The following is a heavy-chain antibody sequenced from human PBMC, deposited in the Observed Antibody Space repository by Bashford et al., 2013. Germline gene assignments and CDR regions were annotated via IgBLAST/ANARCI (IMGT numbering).Heavy chain of an antibody. CDR3: ARGGAALAGRYYFDL. V-gene: IGHV3-11*01. D-gene: IGHD2-15*01. Sequence: RQAPGKGLEWVSYISNSGNTIRYADTVEGRFTISRDNAKNSLSLQMNSLRAEDTAVYYCARGGAALAGRYYFDLWGQGTLVTVSS. CDR2: ISNSGNTI. J-gene: IGHJ4*02.